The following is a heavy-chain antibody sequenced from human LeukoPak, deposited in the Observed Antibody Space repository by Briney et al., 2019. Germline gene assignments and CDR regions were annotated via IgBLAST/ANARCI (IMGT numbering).Heavy chain of an antibody. CDR3: ARARVISSTSPFDY. V-gene: IGHV1-18*01. Sequence: ASVKVSCKASGYTFTSYGISWVRQAPGQGLEWMGWISAYNGNANYAQKLQGRVTMTTDTSTSTAYMELRSLRSDDTAVYYCARARVISSTSPFDYWGQGTLVTVSS. J-gene: IGHJ4*02. D-gene: IGHD2-2*01. CDR2: ISAYNGNA. CDR1: GYTFTSYG.